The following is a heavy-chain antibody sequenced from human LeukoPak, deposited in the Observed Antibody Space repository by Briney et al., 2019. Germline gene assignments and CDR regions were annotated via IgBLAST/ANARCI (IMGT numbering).Heavy chain of an antibody. D-gene: IGHD1-26*01. CDR2: IVVGSGNT. Sequence: ASVKVSCKASGFTFTSSAMQWVRQARGQRLEWIGWIVVGSGNTNYAQKFQERVTITRDMSTSRAYMELSSLRSEDTAVYYCAAVQVGANYYFDCWGQGTLVTVSS. V-gene: IGHV1-58*02. CDR1: GFTFTSSA. J-gene: IGHJ4*02. CDR3: AAVQVGANYYFDC.